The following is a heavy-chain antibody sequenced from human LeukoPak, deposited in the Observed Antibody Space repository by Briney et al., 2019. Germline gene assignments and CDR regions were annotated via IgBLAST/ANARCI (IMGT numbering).Heavy chain of an antibody. V-gene: IGHV3-21*01. CDR3: GRAFPPLRTSSAGDL. CDR1: GFTFSDYD. J-gene: IGHJ4*02. CDR2: ISYLSSHL. D-gene: IGHD3-16*01. Sequence: GSLTLSGSASGFTFSDYDMNWVRQAPGKGLEWVSSISYLSSHLYYGDSVKGRFSISRDNAKNSLYLQMNSLGAEDTAIYYCGRAFPPLRTSSAGDLWGQGILVTVSS.